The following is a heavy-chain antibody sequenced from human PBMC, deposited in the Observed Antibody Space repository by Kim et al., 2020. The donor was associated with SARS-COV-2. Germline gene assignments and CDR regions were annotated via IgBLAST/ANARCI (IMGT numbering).Heavy chain of an antibody. CDR3: ARDVNYYHGMDV. Sequence: NYNPTPRSRVTTSVDTSKNQFCLKLSSVTAADTAVYYCARDVNYYHGMDVWGQGTTVIVSS. V-gene: IGHV4-59*01. J-gene: IGHJ6*02.